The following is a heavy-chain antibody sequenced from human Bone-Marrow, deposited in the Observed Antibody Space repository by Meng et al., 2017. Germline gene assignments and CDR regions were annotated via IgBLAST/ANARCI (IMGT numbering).Heavy chain of an antibody. D-gene: IGHD1-26*01. CDR2: IYTSGST. CDR3: ARDLLSGSYHNDY. V-gene: IGHV4-61*02. J-gene: IGHJ4*02. Sequence: SETLSLTCTVSGGSISSCSYYWGWIRQPAGKGLEWIGRIYTSGSTNYNPSLKRRVTMSVDTSKNQFSLKLSSVTAAATAVYYCARDLLSGSYHNDYWGQGTLVTVSS. CDR1: GGSISSCSYY.